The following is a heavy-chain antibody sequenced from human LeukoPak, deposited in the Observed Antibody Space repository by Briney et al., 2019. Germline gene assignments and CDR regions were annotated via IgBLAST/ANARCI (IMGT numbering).Heavy chain of an antibody. CDR1: GFTFSSYS. Sequence: SGGSLRLSCAASGFTFSSYSMNWVRQAPGKGLEWVSSISSSSSYIYYADSVKGRFTISRDNAKNSLYLQMNSLRAEDTAVYYFARDADYYDSSVYSFDYWGQGTLVTVSS. D-gene: IGHD3-22*01. CDR3: ARDADYYDSSVYSFDY. V-gene: IGHV3-21*01. J-gene: IGHJ4*02. CDR2: ISSSSSYI.